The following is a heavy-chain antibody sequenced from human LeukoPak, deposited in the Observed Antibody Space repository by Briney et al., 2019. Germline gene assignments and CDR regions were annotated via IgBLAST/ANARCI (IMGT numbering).Heavy chain of an antibody. CDR2: IYHSGST. J-gene: IGHJ5*02. CDR3: ARSWISGPIQESVVWFDP. CDR1: GYSLSSGYY. D-gene: IGHD2-2*03. V-gene: IGHV4-38-2*01. Sequence: SETLSLTCAVSGYSLSSGYYWGWIRQPPGKGLEWIGSIYHSGSTYYNPSLKSRVTISVDTSKNQFSLKLSSVTAADTAVYYCARSWISGPIQESVVWFDPWGQGTLVTVSS.